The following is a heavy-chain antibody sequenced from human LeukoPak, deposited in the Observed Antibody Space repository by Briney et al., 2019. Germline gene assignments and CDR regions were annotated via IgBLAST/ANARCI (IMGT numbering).Heavy chain of an antibody. Sequence: PGGSLRLSCAASGLSFSSYNMIWVRQAPGKGLEWVSSISGTSAYIYYADSVKGRFTISRDNAKNSLYLQMNSLRAEDTAVYYCARDTRAVATTGSYFDHWGQGTLVTVSA. D-gene: IGHD5-12*01. CDR3: ARDTRAVATTGSYFDH. J-gene: IGHJ4*02. CDR2: ISGTSAYI. V-gene: IGHV3-21*01. CDR1: GLSFSSYN.